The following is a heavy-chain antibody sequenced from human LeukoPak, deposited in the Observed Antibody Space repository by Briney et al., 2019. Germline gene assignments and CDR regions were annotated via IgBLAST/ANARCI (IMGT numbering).Heavy chain of an antibody. D-gene: IGHD6-6*01. Sequence: SEALSLTCTVSGDSISSTTYHWGWLRQSPGKGLEWIGSVYYSGSTYYNPSLKSRVTISVDTSKNQFSLKLSSVTAADTAVYYCARQGVYSSSWDYYYYVMDVWGQGTTVTVSS. CDR1: GDSISSTTYH. CDR2: VYYSGST. J-gene: IGHJ6*02. CDR3: ARQGVYSSSWDYYYYVMDV. V-gene: IGHV4-39*01.